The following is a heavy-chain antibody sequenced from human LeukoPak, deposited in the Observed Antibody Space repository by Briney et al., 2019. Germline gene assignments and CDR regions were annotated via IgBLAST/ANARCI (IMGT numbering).Heavy chain of an antibody. D-gene: IGHD6-13*01. V-gene: IGHV3-23*01. Sequence: GGSLRLSCAASGFNLSSYAMSWVRQAPGKGLEWVSAISGSDGSTYFADSVKGRFTISRDISKNTLYLQMNSLRAEDTAVYYCALGYGGSSWYQFDYWGQGTLVTVSS. CDR3: ALGYGGSSWYQFDY. CDR2: ISGSDGST. CDR1: GFNLSSYA. J-gene: IGHJ4*02.